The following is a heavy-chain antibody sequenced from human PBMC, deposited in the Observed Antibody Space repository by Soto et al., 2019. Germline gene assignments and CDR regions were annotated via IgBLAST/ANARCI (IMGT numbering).Heavy chain of an antibody. J-gene: IGHJ3*02. Sequence: GGSLRLSCAASGFTFSSYSMNWVRQAPGKGLEWVSSISSSSSYIYYADSVKGRFTISRDNAKNSLYLQMNSLRAEDTAVYYCAREGPAAPKLMVRGDAFDIWGQGTMVTVSS. CDR2: ISSSSSYI. D-gene: IGHD3-10*01. CDR3: AREGPAAPKLMVRGDAFDI. CDR1: GFTFSSYS. V-gene: IGHV3-21*01.